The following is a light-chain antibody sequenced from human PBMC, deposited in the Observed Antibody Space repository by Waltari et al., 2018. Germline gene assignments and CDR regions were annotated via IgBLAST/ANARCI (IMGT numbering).Light chain of an antibody. CDR3: CPYALRGTYF. J-gene: IGLJ1*01. CDR1: TSDVGSYDL. Sequence: QSALTQPASVSGTPGQSITISCSGTTSDVGSYDLVSWYQQHPGEAPKLLICEVFKRPPDTSSRFSGAKSGSTASLTISGLQPEDEADYYCCPYALRGTYFFGSGTKVTVL. CDR2: EVF. V-gene: IGLV2-23*02.